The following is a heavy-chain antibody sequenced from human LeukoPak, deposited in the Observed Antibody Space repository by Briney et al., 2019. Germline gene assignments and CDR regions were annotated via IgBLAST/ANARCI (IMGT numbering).Heavy chain of an antibody. CDR2: IWYDGSNK. V-gene: IGHV3-33*01. Sequence: GGSLRLSCAASGFTFSSYGMHWVRQAPGKGLEWVAVIWYDGSNKYYADSVKGRFTISRDNSKNTLYLQMNSLRAEDTAVYYCARESGYSYGTKYFQHWGQGTLVTVSS. CDR3: ARESGYSYGTKYFQH. J-gene: IGHJ1*01. CDR1: GFTFSSYG. D-gene: IGHD5-18*01.